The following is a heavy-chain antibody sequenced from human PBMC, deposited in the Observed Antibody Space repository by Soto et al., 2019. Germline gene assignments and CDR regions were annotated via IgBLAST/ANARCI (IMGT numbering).Heavy chain of an antibody. J-gene: IGHJ5*02. CDR2: RKQDGSKK. Sequence: EVLLVESGGGLVQPGGSLRLSCAASGFTFSTYWMSWVRQAPGKGLEWVANRKQDGSKKYYVDSVKGRFTVSRDNAKNSVYLQMNSLRAVDTAVYYCATGRGYSGAWGQGTLVTVSS. V-gene: IGHV3-7*01. D-gene: IGHD6-13*01. CDR1: GFTFSTYW. CDR3: ATGRGYSGA.